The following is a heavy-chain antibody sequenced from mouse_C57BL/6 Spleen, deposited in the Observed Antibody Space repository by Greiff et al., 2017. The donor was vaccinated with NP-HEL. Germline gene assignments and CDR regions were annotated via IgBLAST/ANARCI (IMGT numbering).Heavy chain of an antibody. J-gene: IGHJ3*01. Sequence: DVQLVESEGGLVQPGSSMKLSCTASGFTFSYYYMAWVRQVPEKGLEWVANINYDGSSTYYLDSLKSRFIISRDKAKNILYLQMSSLKSEDTATYYCARREGTGLFAYWGQGTLVTVSA. V-gene: IGHV5-16*01. CDR3: ARREGTGLFAY. D-gene: IGHD4-1*01. CDR2: INYDGSST. CDR1: GFTFSYYY.